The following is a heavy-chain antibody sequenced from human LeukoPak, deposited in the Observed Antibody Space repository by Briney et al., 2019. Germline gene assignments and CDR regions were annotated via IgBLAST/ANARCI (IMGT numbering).Heavy chain of an antibody. CDR1: GDSISSSGYY. Sequence: PSETLSHTCSVSGDSISSSGYYWGWIRQPRGKGLEWIGSLSYSEDTYYNPSLKSRVTISVGTSKTQFSLNLTSVTASDTAVYYCARSRYGSYYPFDFWGQGTLVTLSS. J-gene: IGHJ4*02. D-gene: IGHD1-26*01. CDR3: ARSRYGSYYPFDF. V-gene: IGHV4-39*01. CDR2: LSYSEDT.